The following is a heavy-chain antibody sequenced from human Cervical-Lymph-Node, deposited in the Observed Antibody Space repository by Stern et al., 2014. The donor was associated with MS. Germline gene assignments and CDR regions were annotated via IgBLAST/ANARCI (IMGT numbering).Heavy chain of an antibody. V-gene: IGHV4-39*01. D-gene: IGHD2-21*02. CDR2: VLQSGTP. Sequence: QVQLQESGPGLVKPSETLSLTCSVSGVSLSIDSYYWGWVRQTPGKGLEWIGIVLQSGTPLYNPSHKSRYTKPADATNTQSSLKLISVTAADTGVYYCARHDRIALGTAIGKWGQGTLVTVSP. CDR1: GVSLSIDSYY. J-gene: IGHJ4*02. CDR3: ARHDRIALGTAIGK.